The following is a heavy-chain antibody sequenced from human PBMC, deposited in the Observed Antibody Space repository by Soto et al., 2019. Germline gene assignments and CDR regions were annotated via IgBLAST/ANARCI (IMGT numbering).Heavy chain of an antibody. CDR3: ARDLSLDV. J-gene: IGHJ6*02. D-gene: IGHD1-26*01. V-gene: IGHV4-59*11. CDR1: GASISNLY. Sequence: SETLSLTCTVSGASISNLYWNWIRQPPGKGLEWIGHINYSGSTNYNPSLKSRVTISVDTSKNQFSLKLSSVTAADTAVYYCARDLSLDVWGQGTTVTVSS. CDR2: INYSGST.